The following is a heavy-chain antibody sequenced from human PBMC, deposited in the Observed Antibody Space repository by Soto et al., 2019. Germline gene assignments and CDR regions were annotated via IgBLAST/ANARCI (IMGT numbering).Heavy chain of an antibody. Sequence: QVQLVQSGAEVKKPGASVKVSCKASGYTFTSYAMHWVRQAPGQRLEWMGWINAGNGNTKYSQKFQGRVTITRDTSASTAYMELSSLRSEDTAVYYCASAAWAVAGHGWFDPWGQGTLVTVSS. CDR3: ASAAWAVAGHGWFDP. CDR1: GYTFTSYA. D-gene: IGHD6-19*01. CDR2: INAGNGNT. V-gene: IGHV1-3*01. J-gene: IGHJ5*02.